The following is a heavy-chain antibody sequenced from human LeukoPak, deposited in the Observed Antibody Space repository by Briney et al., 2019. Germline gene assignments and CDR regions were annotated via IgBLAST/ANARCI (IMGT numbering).Heavy chain of an antibody. CDR2: ISGSGGST. V-gene: IGHV3-23*01. Sequence: GGSLRLSCAASGFTFSSYGMSWVRQAPGKGLEWVSAISGSGGSTYYADSVKGRFTISRDNSKNTLYLQMNSLRAEDTAVYYCARTDRPPSYYYYMDVWGKGTTVTISS. CDR3: ARTDRPPSYYYYMDV. CDR1: GFTFSSYG. J-gene: IGHJ6*03.